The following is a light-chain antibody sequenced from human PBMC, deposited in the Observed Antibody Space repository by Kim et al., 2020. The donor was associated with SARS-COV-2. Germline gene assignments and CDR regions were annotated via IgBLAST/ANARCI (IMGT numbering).Light chain of an antibody. J-gene: IGLJ2*01. Sequence: GQTFSISCTGPSNNVGSYYIVSWYLQLPVRAPEPVIYELTMPPSGISSRFSSTKSGNAASLSISGLQTEDEADYSCCSYAGSGTWVFGGGTQLTV. CDR1: SNNVGSYYI. CDR3: CSYAGSGTWV. CDR2: ELT. V-gene: IGLV2-23*02.